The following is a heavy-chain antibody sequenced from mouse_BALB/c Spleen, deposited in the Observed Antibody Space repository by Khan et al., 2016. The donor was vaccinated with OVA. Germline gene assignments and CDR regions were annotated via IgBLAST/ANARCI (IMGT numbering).Heavy chain of an antibody. V-gene: IGHV1-76*01. CDR3: GRYYGNYFDY. D-gene: IGHD2-1*01. CDR1: GYIFTSYW. Sequence: QVQLKESGAELVRPGASVKLSCKTSGYIFTSYWIHWVKQRSGQGLEWIARIYPGTGNTNYNEKFKGKAIVTADKSSSTVYMQLSSLKSEDSAVYFCGRYYGNYFDYWGQGTTLTVSS. CDR2: IYPGTGNT. J-gene: IGHJ2*01.